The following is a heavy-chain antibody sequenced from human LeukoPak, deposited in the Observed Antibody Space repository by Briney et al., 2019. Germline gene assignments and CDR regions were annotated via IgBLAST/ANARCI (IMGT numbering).Heavy chain of an antibody. V-gene: IGHV3-48*03. D-gene: IGHD1-26*01. J-gene: IGHJ4*02. CDR2: ISSSGNTI. Sequence: PGGSLRLSCAASGFTLRSYAMSWVRQAPGKGLEWVSYISSSGNTIYYADSLKGRFTISRDNAKNSLYLQMNSLRAEDTAVYYCARDWVGAAREPSFDYWGQGALVTVSS. CDR1: GFTLRSYA. CDR3: ARDWVGAAREPSFDY.